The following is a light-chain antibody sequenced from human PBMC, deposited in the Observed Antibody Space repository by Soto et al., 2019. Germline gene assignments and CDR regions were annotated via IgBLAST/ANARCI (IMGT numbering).Light chain of an antibody. CDR2: GAS. J-gene: IGKJ1*01. Sequence: EVVLTQSPATLSLSPGERSTLSCSASHPVSSNYLAWYQQKPGQAPRLLIYGASSRATDIPDRFSGSGSGTDFTLTISRLEPDDFAVYYCQQYGASPQTFGQGTKVDIK. CDR1: HPVSSNY. V-gene: IGKV3-20*01. CDR3: QQYGASPQT.